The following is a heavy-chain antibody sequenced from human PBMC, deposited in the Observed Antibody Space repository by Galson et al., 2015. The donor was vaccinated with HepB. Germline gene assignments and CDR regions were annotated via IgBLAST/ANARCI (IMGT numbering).Heavy chain of an antibody. CDR2: ISGSGGST. CDR1: GFTFSSYW. CDR3: AKDLWGGQWPNFDY. J-gene: IGHJ4*02. D-gene: IGHD6-19*01. Sequence: SLRLSCAASGFTFSSYWMSWVRQAPGKGLEWVSAISGSGGSTYYADSVKGRFTISRDNSKNTLYLQMNSLRAEDTAVYYCAKDLWGGQWPNFDYWGQGTLVTVSS. V-gene: IGHV3-23*01.